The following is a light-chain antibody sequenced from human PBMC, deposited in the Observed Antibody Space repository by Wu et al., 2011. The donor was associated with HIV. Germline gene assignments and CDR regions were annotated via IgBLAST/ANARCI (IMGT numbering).Light chain of an antibody. CDR3: QQRSNWPPNT. J-gene: IGKJ5*01. V-gene: IGKV3-11*01. CDR2: GAS. CDR1: QSLSRNL. Sequence: RATLSCGASQSLSRNLLSLVPAENPGQAPRLLIYGASIRATGIPDRFSGSGSGTAFTLTISSLEPEDFAVYYCQQRSNWPPNTFGQGTRLEIK.